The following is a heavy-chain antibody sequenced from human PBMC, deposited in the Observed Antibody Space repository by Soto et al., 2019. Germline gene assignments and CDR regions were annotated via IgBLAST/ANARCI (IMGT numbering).Heavy chain of an antibody. J-gene: IGHJ6*02. CDR2: INPSGGST. Sequence: GASVKVSCKASGYTFTSYYMHWVRQAPGQGLEWMGIINPSGGSTSYAQKFQGRVTMTRDTSTSTVYMELSSLRSEDTAVYYCARAARVVINKLNYYGMDVWGQGTTVTVSS. V-gene: IGHV1-46*01. CDR3: ARAARVVINKLNYYGMDV. D-gene: IGHD3-3*01. CDR1: GYTFTSYY.